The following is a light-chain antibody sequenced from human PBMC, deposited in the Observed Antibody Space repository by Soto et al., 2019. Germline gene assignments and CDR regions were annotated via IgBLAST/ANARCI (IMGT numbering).Light chain of an antibody. CDR2: KAS. Sequence: DIQMTQSPSTLSASVGDRVTITCRASQSISSWLAWYQQKPGKAPKLLIYKASSLESGVPSRFSGSGSGTEFTLTISSLQPDDFATYYCQQYSRGLTFGGGTKVEIK. J-gene: IGKJ4*01. CDR1: QSISSW. CDR3: QQYSRGLT. V-gene: IGKV1-5*03.